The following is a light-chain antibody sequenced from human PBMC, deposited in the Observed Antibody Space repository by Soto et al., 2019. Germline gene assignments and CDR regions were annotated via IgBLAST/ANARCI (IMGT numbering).Light chain of an antibody. CDR1: QSVSSSY. CDR3: QQYGSSSWT. Sequence: MTPSPATPSVSPGERAPLSFRASQSVSSSYLAWYQQKPGQAPRLLIYGASSRATGIPDRFSGSGSGTDFTLTISRLEPEDFAVYYCQQYGSSSWTFGQGTKVDIK. V-gene: IGKV3-20*01. J-gene: IGKJ1*01. CDR2: GAS.